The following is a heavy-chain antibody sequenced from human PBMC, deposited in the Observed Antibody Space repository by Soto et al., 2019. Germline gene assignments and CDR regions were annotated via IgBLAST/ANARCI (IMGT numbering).Heavy chain of an antibody. Sequence: GGSLRLSCAASGFTFSSYDMHWVRQATGKGLEWVSGIGTAGDTYYPGSVKGRFTISRENAKNSLYLQMNSLSAGDTAVYYCARGALTETHDAFDIWGQGTMVTVSS. CDR1: GFTFSSYD. V-gene: IGHV3-13*01. CDR2: IGTAGDT. D-gene: IGHD4-17*01. CDR3: ARGALTETHDAFDI. J-gene: IGHJ3*02.